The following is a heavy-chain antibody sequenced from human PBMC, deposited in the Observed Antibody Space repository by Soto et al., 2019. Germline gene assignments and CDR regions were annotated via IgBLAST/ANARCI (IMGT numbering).Heavy chain of an antibody. CDR1: GYTFTSYH. V-gene: IGHV1-18*01. J-gene: IGHJ4*02. CDR2: ISAYNTNT. CDR3: ARDTPPTDY. Sequence: QVQLVQXGAEVKXPGXSVKVSCKTSGYTFTSYHISWVRQXPGQGLEWMGWISAYNTNTNYAQKFQGRVTMTTDTLTSTAYMELRSLRSDDTAVYYCARDTPPTDYWGQGTLVTVSS.